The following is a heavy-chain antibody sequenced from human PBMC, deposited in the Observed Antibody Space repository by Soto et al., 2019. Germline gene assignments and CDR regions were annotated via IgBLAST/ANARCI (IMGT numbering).Heavy chain of an antibody. CDR2: ISYDGSNK. V-gene: IGHV3-30*03. D-gene: IGHD3-22*01. J-gene: IGHJ4*02. CDR1: GFTFSSYG. Sequence: QVQLVESGGGVVQPGRSLRLSCAASGFTFSSYGMHWVRQAPGKGLEWVAVISYDGSNKYYADSVKGRFTISRDNXKXTXXLQMNRLRAEDTAVYYCATDDTYYYDSSGYYYFDYWGQGTLVTVSS. CDR3: ATDDTYYYDSSGYYYFDY.